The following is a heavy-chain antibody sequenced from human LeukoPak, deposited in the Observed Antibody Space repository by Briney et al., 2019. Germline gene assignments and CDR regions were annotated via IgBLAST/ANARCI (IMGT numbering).Heavy chain of an antibody. Sequence: ASVKVSCKASGYTLTGYYMHWVRQAPGQGLEWMGWINPNSGGTNYAQKFQGRVTMTRDTSISTAYMELSRLRSDDTAVYYCAVGGGYCSSTSCYTAHFQHWGQGTLVTVSS. CDR3: AVGGGYCSSTSCYTAHFQH. D-gene: IGHD2-2*02. CDR1: GYTLTGYY. J-gene: IGHJ1*01. V-gene: IGHV1-2*02. CDR2: INPNSGGT.